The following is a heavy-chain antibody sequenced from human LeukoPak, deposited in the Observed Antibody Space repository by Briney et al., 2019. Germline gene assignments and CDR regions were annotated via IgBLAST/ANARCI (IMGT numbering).Heavy chain of an antibody. CDR1: GGSISSSNW. D-gene: IGHD3-22*01. CDR2: IYHSGST. Sequence: SETLSLTCAVSGGSISSSNWWSWVRQPPGKGLEWIGEIYHSGSTNYNPSLKSRVTISVDKSKNQFSLKLSSVTAADTAVYYCAGEDSSGPTDAFDIWGQGTMVTVSS. V-gene: IGHV4-4*02. J-gene: IGHJ3*02. CDR3: AGEDSSGPTDAFDI.